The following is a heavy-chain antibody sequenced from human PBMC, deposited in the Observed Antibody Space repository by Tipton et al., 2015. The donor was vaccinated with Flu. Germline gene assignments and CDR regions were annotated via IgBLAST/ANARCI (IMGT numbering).Heavy chain of an antibody. CDR1: GGSISSFY. CDR3: ARGGGSPSY. V-gene: IGHV4-4*07. J-gene: IGHJ4*02. D-gene: IGHD2-15*01. CDR2: MYSSGTT. Sequence: LRLSCTVSGGSISSFYWSWIRQPAGKGREWIGRMYSSGTTKYNPSLKSRVTMSVDTTKNQFSLKLSSVTAADTAVYYCARGGGSPSYWGQGTLVTVSS.